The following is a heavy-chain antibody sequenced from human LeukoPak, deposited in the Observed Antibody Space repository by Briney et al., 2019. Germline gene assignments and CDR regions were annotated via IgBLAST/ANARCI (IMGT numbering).Heavy chain of an antibody. CDR1: GESFSGYY. CDR3: ARGWVTMVRGVIITDYYYYMDV. D-gene: IGHD3-10*01. CDR2: INHSGST. Sequence: SETLSLTCAVYGESFSGYYWSWIRQPPGKGLEWIGEINHSGSTNYNPSLKSRVTISVDTSKNQFSLKLSSVTAADTAVYYCARGWVTMVRGVIITDYYYYMDVWGKGTTVTVSS. V-gene: IGHV4-34*01. J-gene: IGHJ6*03.